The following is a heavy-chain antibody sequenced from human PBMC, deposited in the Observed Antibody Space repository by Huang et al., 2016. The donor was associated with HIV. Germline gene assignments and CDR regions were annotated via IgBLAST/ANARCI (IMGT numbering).Heavy chain of an antibody. D-gene: IGHD3-10*01. CDR3: ARLPGSITMIRGVITDPY. CDR2: IYYRGST. V-gene: IGHV4-39*02. CDR1: GGSIRSDNYY. J-gene: IGHJ4*02. Sequence: QLQLQESGPGLVKPSETLSLTCTVSGGSIRSDNYYWGCLRQPPGKGLEWIGSIYYRGSTYYNQTRKRRVSITVDTAKNHFSLRMRSVTAADTAVYYCARLPGSITMIRGVITDPYWGQGTLVTVSS.